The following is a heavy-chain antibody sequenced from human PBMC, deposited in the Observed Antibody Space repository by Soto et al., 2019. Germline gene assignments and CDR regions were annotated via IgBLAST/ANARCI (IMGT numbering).Heavy chain of an antibody. Sequence: ASVKVSCKASGYTFTGYYMHRVRQAPGQGLEWMGWKNPNSGGTNYAQKFQGWVTMTRDTSISTAYMELSRLRSDDSVVYYCAREEYGSYYYGMDVWGQGTTVTVSS. J-gene: IGHJ6*02. CDR2: KNPNSGGT. CDR1: GYTFTGYY. D-gene: IGHD3-10*01. V-gene: IGHV1-2*04. CDR3: AREEYGSYYYGMDV.